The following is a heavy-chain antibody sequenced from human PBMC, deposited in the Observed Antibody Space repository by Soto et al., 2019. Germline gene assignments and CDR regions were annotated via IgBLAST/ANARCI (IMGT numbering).Heavy chain of an antibody. J-gene: IGHJ4*02. CDR3: ATSGADYYFDY. D-gene: IGHD3-10*01. CDR1: GGTFSSYT. Sequence: GASVKVSCKASGGTFSSYTISWVRQAPGQGLEWMGRIIPILGIANYAQKFQGRVTITADKSTSTAYMELSSLRSEDTAVYYCATSGADYYFDYWGQGTLVTVSS. CDR2: IIPILGIA. V-gene: IGHV1-69*02.